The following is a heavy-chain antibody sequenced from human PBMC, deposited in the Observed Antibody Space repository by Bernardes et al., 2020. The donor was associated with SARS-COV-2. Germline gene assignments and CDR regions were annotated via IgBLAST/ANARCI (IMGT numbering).Heavy chain of an antibody. J-gene: IGHJ4*02. Sequence: ESLRLTCAVSGYSISSDYYWGWIRPPPKKGQEWIGSIYHSRSTYYNPSLKSRVTISVDTSKNQFSLKLSSVTAADTAVYYCARGDMGFLEWLCYFDYWGQGTLVTGSS. CDR1: GYSISSDYY. CDR3: ARGDMGFLEWLCYFDY. CDR2: IYHSRST. D-gene: IGHD3-3*01. V-gene: IGHV4-38-2*01.